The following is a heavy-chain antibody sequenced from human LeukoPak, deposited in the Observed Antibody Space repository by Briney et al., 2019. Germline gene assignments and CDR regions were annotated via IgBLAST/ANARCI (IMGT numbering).Heavy chain of an antibody. CDR1: GGSFSGYY. D-gene: IGHD3-10*01. CDR3: ARDSSLWFGEPYIDY. V-gene: IGHV4-59*01. Sequence: SETLSLTCAVYGGSFSGYYWSWIRQPPGKGLEWIGYIYYSGSTNYNPSLKSRVTISVDTSKNQFSLKLSSVTAADTAVYYCARDSSLWFGEPYIDYWGQGTLVTVSS. J-gene: IGHJ4*02. CDR2: IYYSGST.